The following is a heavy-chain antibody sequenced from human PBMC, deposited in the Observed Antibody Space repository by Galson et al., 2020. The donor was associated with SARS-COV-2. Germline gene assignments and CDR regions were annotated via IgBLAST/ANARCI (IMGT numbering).Heavy chain of an antibody. D-gene: IGHD2-2*01. Sequence: GGSLRLSCAASGFTFSNAWMSWVRQAPGKGLEWVGRIKSKTDGGTTDYAAPVKGRFTISRDDSKNTLYLQMNSLKTEDTAVYYCTTDTPADGGCSSTSCYYCSGGSCYSYYGMDVWGQGTTVTVSS. CDR3: TTDTPADGGCSSTSCYYCSGGSCYSYYGMDV. CDR1: GFTFSNAW. J-gene: IGHJ6*02. V-gene: IGHV3-15*01. CDR2: IKSKTDGGTT.